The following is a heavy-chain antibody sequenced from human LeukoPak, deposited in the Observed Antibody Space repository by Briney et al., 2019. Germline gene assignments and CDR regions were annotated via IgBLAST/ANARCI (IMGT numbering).Heavy chain of an antibody. D-gene: IGHD2-2*01. CDR2: IMGMGVST. CDR1: GFPFTSYA. V-gene: IGHV3-23*01. J-gene: IGHJ4*02. Sequence: GGPLHLSCVASGFPFTSYAMSGARQPPGKGLEWVSGIMGMGVSTYYPASVKGRFTFSRDNTKNTLYLQMKSRRPETTAGFYVAKDRHAPGRYCCSTSCFPFDSWGEGTLVTVSS. CDR3: AKDRHAPGRYCCSTSCFPFDS.